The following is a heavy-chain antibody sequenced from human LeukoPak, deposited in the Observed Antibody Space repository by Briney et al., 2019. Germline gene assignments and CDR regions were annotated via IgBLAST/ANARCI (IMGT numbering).Heavy chain of an antibody. CDR1: GYTFTTYT. CDR3: ARGVGTTVVTDYWYFDL. CDR2: VNAGNGNT. Sequence: ASVKVSCKASGYTFTTYTIHWLRQAPGQRLEWMGWVNAGNGNTKYSQDFQGRVTITRDTSASTAYMELRSLRSEDMAVYYCARGVGTTVVTDYWYFDLWGRGTLVTVSS. J-gene: IGHJ2*01. V-gene: IGHV1-3*03. D-gene: IGHD4-23*01.